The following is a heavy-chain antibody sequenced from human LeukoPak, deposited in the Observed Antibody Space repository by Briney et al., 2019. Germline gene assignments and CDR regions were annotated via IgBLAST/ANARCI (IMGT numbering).Heavy chain of an antibody. CDR3: ARRDYDFWSGYYAY. Sequence: SETLSLTCTVSGGSISSSSYYWGWIRQPPGKGLEWIGSIYYSGSTYYNPSLKSRVTISVDTSKNQFSLNLSSVTAADTAVYYCARRDYDFWSGYYAYWGQGTLVTVSS. D-gene: IGHD3-3*01. J-gene: IGHJ4*02. CDR1: GGSISSSSYY. CDR2: IYYSGST. V-gene: IGHV4-39*01.